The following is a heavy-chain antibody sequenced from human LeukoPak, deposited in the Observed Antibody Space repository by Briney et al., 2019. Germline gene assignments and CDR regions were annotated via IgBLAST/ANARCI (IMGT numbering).Heavy chain of an antibody. CDR1: GGSISSYY. V-gene: IGHV4-4*07. D-gene: IGHD1-1*01. Sequence: SETLSLTCTVSGGSISSYYWSWIRQPAGKGLEWIGRIYTSGSTNYNPSLKSRVTMSVDTSKNQFSLKLSSVTAADTAVYYCARDPSSWNDDAFDIWGQGTMVTVSS. CDR2: IYTSGST. J-gene: IGHJ3*02. CDR3: ARDPSSWNDDAFDI.